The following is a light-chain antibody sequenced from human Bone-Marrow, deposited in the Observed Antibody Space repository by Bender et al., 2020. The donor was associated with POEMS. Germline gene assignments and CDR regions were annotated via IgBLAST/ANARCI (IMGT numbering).Light chain of an antibody. CDR3: QSPDNSATWV. Sequence: SFDLTQPPSVSVSPGQTATITCSADSLPKQYVYWYQQKPGQAPMVVIYKDNERPSGIPERFSGSSSGTTVTLTISAVQAEDEADYFCQSPDNSATWVFGGGTKLTVL. CDR1: SLPKQY. J-gene: IGLJ3*02. CDR2: KDN. V-gene: IGLV3-25*03.